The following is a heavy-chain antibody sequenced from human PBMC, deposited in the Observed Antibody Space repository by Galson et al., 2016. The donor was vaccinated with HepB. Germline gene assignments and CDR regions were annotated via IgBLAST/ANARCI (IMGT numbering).Heavy chain of an antibody. Sequence: SETLSLTCDVSGASISDSNWWTWVRQVPGKGLEWIREIYHTGTSNNNPFLNSRFTLSVDESRNQFSLNLTSVTAADTAVYYCARATVIPGARMVFDPWGQGTLVTVSS. D-gene: IGHD2-2*01. CDR1: GASISDSNW. V-gene: IGHV4-4*02. CDR2: IYHTGTS. J-gene: IGHJ5*02. CDR3: ARATVIPGARMVFDP.